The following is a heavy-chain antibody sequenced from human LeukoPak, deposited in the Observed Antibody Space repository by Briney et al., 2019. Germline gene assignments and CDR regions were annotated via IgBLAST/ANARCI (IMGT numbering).Heavy chain of an antibody. V-gene: IGHV3-21*01. CDR2: ISINSSYI. CDR1: GFTFSSYS. Sequence: PGGSLRLSCAASGFTFSSYSMNWVRQAPGKGLEWVSSISINSSYIHYADSLKGRFTISRDNAKNSLYLQMNSLRAEDTAVYYCAREPPRGGIAVGQFAFDIWGQGTMVTVSS. J-gene: IGHJ3*02. CDR3: AREPPRGGIAVGQFAFDI. D-gene: IGHD6-19*01.